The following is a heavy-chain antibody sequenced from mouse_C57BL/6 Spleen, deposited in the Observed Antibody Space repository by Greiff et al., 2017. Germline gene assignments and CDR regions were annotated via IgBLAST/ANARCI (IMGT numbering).Heavy chain of an antibody. CDR2: IYPGDGDT. CDR3: AKTSVYYGSSWDLDV. CDR1: GYAFSSSW. Sequence: QVHVKQSGPELVKPGASVKISCKASGYAFSSSWMNWVKQRPGKGLEWIGRIYPGDGDTNYNGKFKGKATLTADKSSSTAYMQLSSLTSEDSAVYFCAKTSVYYGSSWDLDVWGTGTTVTVSS. V-gene: IGHV1-82*01. J-gene: IGHJ1*03. D-gene: IGHD1-1*01.